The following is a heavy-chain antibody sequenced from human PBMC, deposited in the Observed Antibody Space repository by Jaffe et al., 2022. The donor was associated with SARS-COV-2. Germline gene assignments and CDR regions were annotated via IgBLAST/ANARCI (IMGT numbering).Heavy chain of an antibody. CDR2: ISYDGSNK. CDR3: ARGAPYCSGGSCYSYMDV. Sequence: QVQLVESGGGVVQPGRSLRLSCAASGFTFSSYAMHWVRQAPGKGLEWVAVISYDGSNKYYADSVKGRFTISRDNSKNTLYLQMNSLRAEDTAVYYCARGAPYCSGGSCYSYMDVWGKGTTVTVSS. V-gene: IGHV3-30*04. J-gene: IGHJ6*03. D-gene: IGHD2-15*01. CDR1: GFTFSSYA.